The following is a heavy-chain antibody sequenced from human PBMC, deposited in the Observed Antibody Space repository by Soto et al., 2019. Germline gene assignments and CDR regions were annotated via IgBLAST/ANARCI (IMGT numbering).Heavy chain of an antibody. V-gene: IGHV1-69*02. CDR3: ARVVVVITTKGSWFDP. CDR2: IIPILGIA. D-gene: IGHD3-22*01. CDR1: GGTFSSYT. Sequence: SVKVSCKASGGTFSSYTISWVRQAPGQGLEWMGRIIPILGIANYAQKFQGRVTITADKSTSTAYMELSSLRSEDTAVYYCARVVVVITTKGSWFDPWGQGTLVTVSS. J-gene: IGHJ5*02.